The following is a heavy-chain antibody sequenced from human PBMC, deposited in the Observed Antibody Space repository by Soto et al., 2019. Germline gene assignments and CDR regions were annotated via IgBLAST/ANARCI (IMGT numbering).Heavy chain of an antibody. CDR1: GFTFSSNA. D-gene: IGHD6-19*01. Sequence: GGSLRLSCAASGFTFSSNAMSWVRQAPGKGLESVSAITGSGDSTFYADSVKGRFTISRDNSKNTLYLQTNSLRAEDTAVYYCASFKNKPGLAVAAPFDYWGQGTLVTVSS. J-gene: IGHJ4*02. CDR2: ITGSGDST. V-gene: IGHV3-23*01. CDR3: ASFKNKPGLAVAAPFDY.